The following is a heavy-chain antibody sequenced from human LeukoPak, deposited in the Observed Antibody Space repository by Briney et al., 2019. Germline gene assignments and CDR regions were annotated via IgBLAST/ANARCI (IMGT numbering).Heavy chain of an antibody. D-gene: IGHD6-13*01. V-gene: IGHV3-9*01. CDR1: GFTFEHYA. CDR2: ISWNSGAK. Sequence: GGSLRLSCAASGFTFEHYAMNWVRQAPGKGLEWVSGISWNSGAKGYADSVKGRFTISRDNAKNSLYLQMNSLRAEDTAVYYCARARREIAAGSFPYYWGQGTLVTVSS. J-gene: IGHJ4*02. CDR3: ARARREIAAGSFPYY.